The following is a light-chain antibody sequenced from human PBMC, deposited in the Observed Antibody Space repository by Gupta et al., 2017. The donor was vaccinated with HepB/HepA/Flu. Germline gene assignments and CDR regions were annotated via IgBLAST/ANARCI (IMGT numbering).Light chain of an antibody. CDR1: SSNIGSNT. Sequence: HSVLPPPPSESATPGPRVTPSCSGSSSNIGSNTVNWYQQLPGTAPKLLIYSFHQRPSGVPDRFSGSKSGTSASLAISGLQSEDEADYYCAAWDDSLNGVVFGGGTRLTVL. CDR3: AAWDDSLNGVV. V-gene: IGLV1-44*01. J-gene: IGLJ2*01. CDR2: SFH.